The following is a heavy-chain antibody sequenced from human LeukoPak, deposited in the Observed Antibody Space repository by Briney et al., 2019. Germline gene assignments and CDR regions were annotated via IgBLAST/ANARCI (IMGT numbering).Heavy chain of an antibody. J-gene: IGHJ4*02. Sequence: SETLSLTCTVSGGSISSHYWSWIRQPPGKGLEWIGYIYYSGSTNYNPSLKSRVTISVDTSKNQFSLKLSSVTAADTAVYYCAGVLRGSFDYWGQGTLVTVSS. V-gene: IGHV4-59*11. CDR1: GGSISSHY. CDR2: IYYSGST. D-gene: IGHD3-16*01. CDR3: AGVLRGSFDY.